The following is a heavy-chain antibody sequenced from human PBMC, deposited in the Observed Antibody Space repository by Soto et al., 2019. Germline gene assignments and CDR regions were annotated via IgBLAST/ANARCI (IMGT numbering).Heavy chain of an antibody. CDR1: GVALSRCA. CDR2: IVAASGKT. CDR3: AATLDWGSYDFGGYPS. V-gene: IGHV1-58*01. D-gene: IGHD3-22*01. Sequence: ASLKLSCEGCGVALSRCAVRCVRQARDQGLEWIGWIVAASGKTDYSQIFQERVTITRDMSTSTAYMELSSLSSEDTAVYYCAATLDWGSYDFGGYPSWGQGTLVTVS. J-gene: IGHJ4*02.